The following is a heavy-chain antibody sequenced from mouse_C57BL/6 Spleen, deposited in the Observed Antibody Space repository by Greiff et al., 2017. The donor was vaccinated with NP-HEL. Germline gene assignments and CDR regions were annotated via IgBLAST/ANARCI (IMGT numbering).Heavy chain of an antibody. V-gene: IGHV1-61*01. D-gene: IGHD4-1*01. CDR2: IYPSDSET. CDR3: ARTGTGYWYFDV. Sequence: QVQLQQPGAELVRPGSSVKLSCKASGYTFTSYWMDWVKQRPGQGLEWIGNIYPSDSETHYNQKFKDKATLTVDKSSSTAYMQLSSLTSEDSAVYYCARTGTGYWYFDVWGTGTTVTVSS. J-gene: IGHJ1*03. CDR1: GYTFTSYW.